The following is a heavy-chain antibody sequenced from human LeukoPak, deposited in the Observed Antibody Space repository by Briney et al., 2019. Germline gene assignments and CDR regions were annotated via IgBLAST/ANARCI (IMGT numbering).Heavy chain of an antibody. Sequence: ETSETLSLTCAVYGGSFSGYYWSWIRQPPGKGLEWIGEVNHSGSTNYNPSLKSRVTISVDTSKNQFSLKLSSVTAADTAVYYCARETGSGLSWGQGTLVTVSS. CDR3: ARETGSGLS. J-gene: IGHJ5*02. CDR2: VNHSGST. D-gene: IGHD3-22*01. CDR1: GGSFSGYY. V-gene: IGHV4-34*01.